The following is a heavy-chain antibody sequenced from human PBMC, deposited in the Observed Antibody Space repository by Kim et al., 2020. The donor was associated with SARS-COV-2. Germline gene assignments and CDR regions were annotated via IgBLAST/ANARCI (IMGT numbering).Heavy chain of an antibody. CDR1: GGSLSGYY. CDR3: ANGGNYCSGVSCFDY. J-gene: IGHJ4*02. CDR2: VNHSGST. V-gene: IGHV4-34*01. Sequence: SETLSLTCAVYGGSLSGYYWTWIRQPPGKVLEWIGEVNHSGSTNYNPTLKSRVTISVDTSKNQFSLKLSSVTAADTAVYYCANGGNYCSGVSCFDYWGQG. D-gene: IGHD2-15*01.